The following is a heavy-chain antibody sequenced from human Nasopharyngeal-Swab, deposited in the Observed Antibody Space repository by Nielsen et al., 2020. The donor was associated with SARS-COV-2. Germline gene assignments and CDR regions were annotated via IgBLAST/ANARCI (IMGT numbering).Heavy chain of an antibody. CDR1: GYTFTDYY. D-gene: IGHD3-22*01. CDR3: ARDYYDNYDSDF. Sequence: ASVKVSCKTSGYTFTDYYIHWVRQVPGQGLEWVGCINPYNGDTFYAQSFQGRVTVTRDTSRSTAYIDLSRLRSDDTAVYYCARDYYDNYDSDFWGQGTLVTVSS. J-gene: IGHJ4*02. V-gene: IGHV1-2*02. CDR2: INPYNGDT.